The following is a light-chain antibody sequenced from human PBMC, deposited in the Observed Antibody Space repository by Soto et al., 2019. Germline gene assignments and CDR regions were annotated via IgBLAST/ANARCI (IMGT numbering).Light chain of an antibody. CDR1: QSISTW. J-gene: IGKJ1*01. CDR3: QQYNGYSRT. V-gene: IGKV1-5*01. CDR2: DAS. Sequence: DIQMTQSPSTLSASVGDRVTITCLASQSISTWLAWYQQKPGKAPKLLISDASSLKSGVPSRFSGSGSATEFTLTISNLQPDDFANYYCQQYNGYSRTFGQGTRVEIK.